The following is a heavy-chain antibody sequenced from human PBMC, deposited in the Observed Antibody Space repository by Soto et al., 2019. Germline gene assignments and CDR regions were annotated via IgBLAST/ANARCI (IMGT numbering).Heavy chain of an antibody. CDR1: GFTFSSYG. V-gene: IGHV3-30*18. CDR2: ISYDGSNK. Sequence: QVQLVESGGGVVQPGRSLRLSCAASGFTFSSYGMHWVRQAPGKGLEWVAVISYDGSNKYYADSVKGRFTISRDNSKNTLYLQMNSLRAEDTAVYYCAKDLSKGYGDYLLDYWGQGTLVTVSS. CDR3: AKDLSKGYGDYLLDY. J-gene: IGHJ4*02. D-gene: IGHD4-17*01.